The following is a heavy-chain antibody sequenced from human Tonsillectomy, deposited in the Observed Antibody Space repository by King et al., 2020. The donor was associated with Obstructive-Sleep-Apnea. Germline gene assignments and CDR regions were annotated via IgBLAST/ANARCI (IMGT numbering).Heavy chain of an antibody. J-gene: IGHJ4*02. Sequence: VQLVESGAEVKKPGESLKISCKGSGYSFTSKWIIWVRQMPGKGREWMVVIYPGDSDTRYSPSFQGQVTLSADRSISTAYLQWSSLKASDTAMYFCAGAGIAVAGSWGIDYWGQGSLVTVSS. V-gene: IGHV5-51*01. CDR3: AGAGIAVAGSWGIDY. CDR2: IYPGDSDT. D-gene: IGHD6-19*01. CDR1: GYSFTSKW.